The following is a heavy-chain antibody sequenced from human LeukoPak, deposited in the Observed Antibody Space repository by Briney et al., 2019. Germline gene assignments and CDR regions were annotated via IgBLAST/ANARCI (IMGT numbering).Heavy chain of an antibody. J-gene: IGHJ3*02. Sequence: GASVKVSCKASGYTFTDYYIHWVRQAPGQGLEWMGWINPTTGTTDYAQNFQGRVTMTRDTSISTAYMELSSLTSDDTAVYHCAKEGLLAMTGADDAFDIWGHGTLVTVSS. CDR1: GYTFTDYY. V-gene: IGHV1-2*02. D-gene: IGHD6-19*01. CDR2: INPTTGTT. CDR3: AKEGLLAMTGADDAFDI.